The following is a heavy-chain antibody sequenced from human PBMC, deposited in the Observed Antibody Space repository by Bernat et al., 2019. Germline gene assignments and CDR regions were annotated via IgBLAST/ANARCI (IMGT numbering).Heavy chain of an antibody. J-gene: IGHJ6*03. V-gene: IGHV4-39*01. D-gene: IGHD4-17*01. CDR3: ARRGGVTTDYYYMDV. CDR2: VYYSGTT. CDR1: GGSISITSYY. Sequence: QMQLEESGPGLLKPSETLSLNCSVSGGSISITSYYWGWVRQPPGEGLEWIGNVYYSGTTNFSPSLNSRATISVDTSKNQFSLKLSSVTATDTAVYYCARRGGVTTDYYYMDVWGKGTTVTVSS.